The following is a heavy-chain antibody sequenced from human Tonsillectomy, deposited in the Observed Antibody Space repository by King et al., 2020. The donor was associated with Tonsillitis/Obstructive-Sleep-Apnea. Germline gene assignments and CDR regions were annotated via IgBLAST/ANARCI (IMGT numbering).Heavy chain of an antibody. V-gene: IGHV4-39*01. CDR3: ARQRGLGLFFDY. J-gene: IGHJ4*02. CDR2: IYYSGIT. D-gene: IGHD3-10*01. Sequence: LQLQESGPGLVKPSETLSLTCTVSDGSISSSTYYWGWIRQPPGKGLEWIGTIYYSGITYYNPSLKSRVTISVDTSKNQFPLKLGFVTAADTAVYYCARQRGLGLFFDYWGQGTLVTVSS. CDR1: DGSISSSTYY.